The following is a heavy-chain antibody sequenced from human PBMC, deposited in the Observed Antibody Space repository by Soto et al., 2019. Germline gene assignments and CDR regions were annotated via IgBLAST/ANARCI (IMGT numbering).Heavy chain of an antibody. J-gene: IGHJ1*01. Sequence: SETLSLTCAVSGYSISSGYYWGWIRQPPGKGLEWIGSIYHSGSTYYNPSLKSRVTISVDTSKNQFSLKLSSVTAADTAVYYCARDKAAASNFQHWGQGTLVTVPQ. CDR3: ARDKAAASNFQH. CDR2: IYHSGST. CDR1: GYSISSGYY. V-gene: IGHV4-38-2*02. D-gene: IGHD6-13*01.